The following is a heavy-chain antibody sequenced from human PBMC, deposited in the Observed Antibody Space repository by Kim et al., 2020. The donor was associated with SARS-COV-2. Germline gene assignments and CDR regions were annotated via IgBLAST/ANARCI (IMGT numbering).Heavy chain of an antibody. CDR2: ISGSGGST. D-gene: IGHD3-9*01. J-gene: IGHJ3*02. Sequence: GGSLRRSCAASGFTFSSYAMSWVRQAPGKGLEWVSAISGSGGSTYYADSVKGRFTISRDNSKNTLYLQMNSLRAEDTAVYYCAKDFEGFSRYLASFDAFDIWGQGTMVTVSS. CDR3: AKDFEGFSRYLASFDAFDI. V-gene: IGHV3-23*01. CDR1: GFTFSSYA.